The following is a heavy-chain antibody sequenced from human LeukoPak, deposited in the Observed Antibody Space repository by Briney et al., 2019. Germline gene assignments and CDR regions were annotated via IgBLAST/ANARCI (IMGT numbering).Heavy chain of an antibody. CDR2: INHSGST. V-gene: IGHV4-34*01. CDR1: GGSFSGYY. Sequence: SETLSLTCAVYGGSFSGYYWSWIRQPPGRGLEWIGEINHSGSTNYNPSLKSRVTISVDRSKNQFSLKLTSVTAADTAVYYCARLNYGYRYMDVWGKGTTVTVSS. CDR3: ARLNYGYRYMDV. D-gene: IGHD5-18*01. J-gene: IGHJ6*03.